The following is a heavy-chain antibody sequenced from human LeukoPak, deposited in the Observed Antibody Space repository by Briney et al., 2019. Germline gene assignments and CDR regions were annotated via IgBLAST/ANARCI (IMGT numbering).Heavy chain of an antibody. CDR1: GFTFSGYG. V-gene: IGHV3-30*02. CDR3: AKLWFGEFNDAFDI. J-gene: IGHJ3*02. CDR2: IRYDGSNK. Sequence: PGGSLRLSCAASGFTFSGYGMHWVRQAPGKGLEWVAFIRYDGSNKYYADSVKGRFTISRDNSKNTLYLQMNSLRAEDTAVYYCAKLWFGEFNDAFDIWGQGTMVTVSS. D-gene: IGHD3-10*01.